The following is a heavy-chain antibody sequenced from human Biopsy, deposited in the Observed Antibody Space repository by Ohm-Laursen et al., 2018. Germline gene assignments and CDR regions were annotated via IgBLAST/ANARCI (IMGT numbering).Heavy chain of an antibody. J-gene: IGHJ5*02. CDR2: IREHGNEE. D-gene: IGHD4-11*01. V-gene: IGHV3-7*04. CDR3: ARGNGPSA. CDR1: GITFNSDW. Sequence: SLRLSCTALGITFNSDWMSWVRQAPGKGLEWVAIIREHGNEEFYVDSVKGRFTISGDNARNSVYLQMNSLRAEDTAIYYCARGNGPSAWGQGTLVTVSS.